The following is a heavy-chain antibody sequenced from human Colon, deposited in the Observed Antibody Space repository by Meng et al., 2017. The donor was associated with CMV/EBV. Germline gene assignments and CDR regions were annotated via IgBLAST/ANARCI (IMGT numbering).Heavy chain of an antibody. CDR3: GRDGWSSGWYTNF. CDR1: GFTFSDYY. CDR2: ISSHGYTI. J-gene: IGHJ4*02. V-gene: IGHV3-11*01. D-gene: IGHD6-19*01. Sequence: GESLKISCAASGFTFSDYYMSWIRQSSGKGLEWVASISSHGYTINYADSVKGRFTISRDDAKNSLYLQVNSLRDEDTAVYYCGRDGWSSGWYTNFWGQGTLVTVSS.